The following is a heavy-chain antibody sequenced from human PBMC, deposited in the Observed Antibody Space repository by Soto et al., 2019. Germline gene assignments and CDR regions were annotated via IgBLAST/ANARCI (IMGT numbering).Heavy chain of an antibody. J-gene: IGHJ4*02. CDR1: GFTVSSYA. V-gene: IGHV3-23*01. D-gene: IGHD5-12*01. Sequence: GSLRISCAASGFTVSSYAMSWIRQAPGKGLEWVSAISGSGGSTYYADSVKGRFTISRDNSKNTLYLQMNSLRAEDTAVYYCAKVVPSVEMATSFDYWGQGTLVTVS. CDR3: AKVVPSVEMATSFDY. CDR2: ISGSGGST.